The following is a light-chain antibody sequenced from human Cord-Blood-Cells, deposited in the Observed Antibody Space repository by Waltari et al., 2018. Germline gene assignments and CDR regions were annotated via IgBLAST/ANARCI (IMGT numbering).Light chain of an antibody. CDR1: QLGDKY. CDR3: QAWDSSTAV. Sequence: SYELTQPPSLPLSPGQTASITCSGDQLGDKYACWYQQTPGQSPVLVIYQDSKRPSGIPERFSGSNSGNTATLTISGTQAMDEADYYCQAWDSSTAVFGGGTKLTVL. CDR2: QDS. J-gene: IGLJ2*01. V-gene: IGLV3-1*01.